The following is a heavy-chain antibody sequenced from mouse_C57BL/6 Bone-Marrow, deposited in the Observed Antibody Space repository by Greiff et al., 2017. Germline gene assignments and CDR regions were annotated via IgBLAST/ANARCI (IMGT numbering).Heavy chain of an antibody. Sequence: VQLQQSGPELVKPGASVKISCKASGYSFTDYNMNWVKQSNGKSLEWIGVINPNYGTTSYNQKFKGKATLTVDQSSSTAYMQLNCRTSEDSAVYYCERGYDYDYAMDYWGQGTSVTVSS. D-gene: IGHD2-4*01. CDR1: GYSFTDYN. J-gene: IGHJ4*01. CDR3: ERGYDYDYAMDY. CDR2: INPNYGTT. V-gene: IGHV1-39*01.